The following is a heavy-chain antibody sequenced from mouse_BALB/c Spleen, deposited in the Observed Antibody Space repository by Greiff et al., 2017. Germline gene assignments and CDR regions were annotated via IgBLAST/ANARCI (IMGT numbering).Heavy chain of an antibody. Sequence: EVMLVESGGGLVQPGGSRKLSCAASGFTFSSFGMHWVRQAPEKGLEWVAYISSGSSTIYYADTVKGRFTISRDNPKNTLFLQMTSLRSEDTAMYYCARAGSYFDYWGQGTTLTVSS. CDR3: ARAGSYFDY. V-gene: IGHV5-17*02. CDR1: GFTFSSFG. D-gene: IGHD1-1*02. CDR2: ISSGSSTI. J-gene: IGHJ2*01.